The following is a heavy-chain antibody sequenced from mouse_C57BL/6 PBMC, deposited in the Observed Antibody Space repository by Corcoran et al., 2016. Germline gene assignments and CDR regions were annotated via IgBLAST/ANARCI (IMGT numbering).Heavy chain of an antibody. CDR2: INPNNGGT. Sequence: EVQLQQSGPELVKPGASVKISCKASGYTFTDYYMNWVKQSHGKSLEWIGDINPNNGGTSYNQKFKGKATLTVDKSSSTAYMELRSLTSEDSAVYYCADYGKGAYWGQGTLVTVSA. J-gene: IGHJ3*01. V-gene: IGHV1-26*01. CDR1: GYTFTDYY. CDR3: ADYGKGAY. D-gene: IGHD1-1*02.